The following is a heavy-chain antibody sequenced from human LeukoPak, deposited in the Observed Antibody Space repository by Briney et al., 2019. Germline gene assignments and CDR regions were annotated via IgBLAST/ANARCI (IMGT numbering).Heavy chain of an antibody. J-gene: IGHJ4*02. V-gene: IGHV1-46*01. Sequence: EASVKVSCKASGYTFTSYYIHWVRQAPGQGLGWMGVINPSGGSTNYAQKFQGRVTMTRDTSTSTVYMELSSLRSEDTAVYYCARDLKRQDVAPIDMATTGDGDYWGQGTLVTVSS. D-gene: IGHD5-24*01. CDR3: ARDLKRQDVAPIDMATTGDGDY. CDR1: GYTFTSYY. CDR2: INPSGGST.